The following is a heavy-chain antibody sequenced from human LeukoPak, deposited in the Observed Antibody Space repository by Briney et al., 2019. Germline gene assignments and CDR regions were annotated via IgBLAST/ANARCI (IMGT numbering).Heavy chain of an antibody. CDR1: GFTFSTYA. V-gene: IGHV3-23*01. CDR2: ISGSGGST. Sequence: GGSLRLSCAASGFTFSTYAMSWVRQAPGKGLEWVSAISGSGGSTYYADSVKGRFTISRDNSKNTLYLQMNSLRAEDTAVYYCAKDRLVATVATTGDHDYWGQGTLVTVSS. J-gene: IGHJ4*02. D-gene: IGHD4-17*01. CDR3: AKDRLVATVATTGDHDY.